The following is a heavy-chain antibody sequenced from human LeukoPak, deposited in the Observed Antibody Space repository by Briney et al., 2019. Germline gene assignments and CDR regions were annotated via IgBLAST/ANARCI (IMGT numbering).Heavy chain of an antibody. D-gene: IGHD3-16*02. Sequence: ASVKVSCKVSGYTLTELSMHWVRQAPGKGLEWMGGFDPEDGETIYAQKFQGRVTMTRNTSISTAYMELSSLRSEDTAVYYCASGVVHYDCVWGSCRSYNWFDPWGQGTLVTVSS. CDR2: FDPEDGET. J-gene: IGHJ5*02. V-gene: IGHV1-24*01. CDR1: GYTLTELS. CDR3: ASGVVHYDCVWGSCRSYNWFDP.